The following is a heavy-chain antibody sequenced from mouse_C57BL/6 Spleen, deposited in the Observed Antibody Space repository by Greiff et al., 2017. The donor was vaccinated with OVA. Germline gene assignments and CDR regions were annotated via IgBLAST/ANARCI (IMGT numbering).Heavy chain of an antibody. V-gene: IGHV2-2*01. Sequence: VKLMESGPGLVQPSQSLSITCTVSGFSLTSYGVHWVRQSPGKGLEWLGVIWSGGSTDYNAAFISRLSISKDNSKSQVFFKMNSLQADDTAIYYCASLYSNYVGYAMDYWGQGTSVTVSS. CDR1: GFSLTSYG. D-gene: IGHD2-5*01. CDR3: ASLYSNYVGYAMDY. J-gene: IGHJ4*01. CDR2: IWSGGST.